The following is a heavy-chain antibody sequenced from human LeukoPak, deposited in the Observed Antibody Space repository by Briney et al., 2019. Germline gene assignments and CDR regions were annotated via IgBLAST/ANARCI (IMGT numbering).Heavy chain of an antibody. V-gene: IGHV3-7*03. CDR2: IKQDGSEK. D-gene: IGHD3-3*01. J-gene: IGHJ3*02. CDR1: GFTFSSYW. CDR3: AREKKTEWTTGAFDM. Sequence: PGGSLRLSCEASGFTFSSYWMSWVRQAPGKGLEWVTNIKQDGSEKNYVDSVKGRFTISRDNAQNALYLEMNSLRAEDTAVYYCAREKKTEWTTGAFDMWGQGTMVIVSS.